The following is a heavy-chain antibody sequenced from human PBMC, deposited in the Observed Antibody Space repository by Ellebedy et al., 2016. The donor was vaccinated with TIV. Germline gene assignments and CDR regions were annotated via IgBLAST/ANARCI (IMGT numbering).Heavy chain of an antibody. CDR1: GFTFSSYA. J-gene: IGHJ4*02. D-gene: IGHD2-21*02. V-gene: IGHV3-23*01. CDR3: ARVGDSGYNFDF. CDR2: ISGSGDST. Sequence: GESLKISCAASGFTFSSYAMSWVRQAPGKGLEWVSAISGSGDSTYYADSVKGRFTISRDNSRNTLYLEMNTLRAEDTAVYYCARVGDSGYNFDFWGQGTLVSVSS.